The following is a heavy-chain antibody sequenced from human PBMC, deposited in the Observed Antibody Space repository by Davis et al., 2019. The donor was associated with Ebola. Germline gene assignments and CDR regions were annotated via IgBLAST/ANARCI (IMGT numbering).Heavy chain of an antibody. CDR2: IRYDGSNK. V-gene: IGHV3-30*02. Sequence: PGGSLRLSCAASGFTFSSYGMHWVRQAPGKGLEWVAFIRYDGSNKYYADSVKGRFTISRDNSKNTLYLQMNSLRAEDTAVYYCAKELQLWGYYYYGMDVWAKGPRSPSP. D-gene: IGHD5-18*01. CDR3: AKELQLWGYYYYGMDV. CDR1: GFTFSSYG. J-gene: IGHJ6*02.